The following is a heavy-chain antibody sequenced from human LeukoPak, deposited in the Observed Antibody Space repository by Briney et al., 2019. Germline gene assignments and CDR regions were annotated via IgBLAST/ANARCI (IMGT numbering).Heavy chain of an antibody. Sequence: GGSLRLSCAASGFTFSSYGMHWVRQAPGKGREGGAVISYDGSNKYYADSVKGRFTISRDNSKNTLYLQMNSLRAEDTAVYYCAKAKGGSGSYFDYWGQGTLVTVSS. J-gene: IGHJ4*02. D-gene: IGHD1-26*01. CDR1: GFTFSSYG. V-gene: IGHV3-30*18. CDR3: AKAKGGSGSYFDY. CDR2: ISYDGSNK.